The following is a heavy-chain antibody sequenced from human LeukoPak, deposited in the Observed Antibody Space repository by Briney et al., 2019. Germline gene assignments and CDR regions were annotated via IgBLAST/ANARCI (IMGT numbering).Heavy chain of an antibody. Sequence: SETLSLTCTVSGGSISSYYWSWIRQPPGKGLEWIGYIYDSWSTNYNPSLKSRVTISVDTSKNQFSLKLSSVTAADTAVYYCARSLVGATTGYDYWGQGTLVTVSS. D-gene: IGHD1-26*01. CDR1: GGSISSYY. J-gene: IGHJ4*02. V-gene: IGHV4-59*01. CDR3: ARSLVGATTGYDY. CDR2: IYDSWST.